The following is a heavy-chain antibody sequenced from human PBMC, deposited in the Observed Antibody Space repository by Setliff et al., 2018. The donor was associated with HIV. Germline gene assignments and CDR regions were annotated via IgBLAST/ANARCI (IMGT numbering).Heavy chain of an antibody. CDR2: IDPSGGST. CDR3: ARDDYDISTGYYPD. CDR1: GFTFSNFG. J-gene: IGHJ4*02. V-gene: IGHV3-23*01. D-gene: IGHD3-9*01. Sequence: GGSLRLSCVASGFTFSNFGMSWVRQAPGKGLEWVSGIDPSGGSTSYADSVKGRFTISRDNSKNTLYLQLNSLRAEDTAMYYCARDDYDISTGYYPDWGQGTLVTVSS.